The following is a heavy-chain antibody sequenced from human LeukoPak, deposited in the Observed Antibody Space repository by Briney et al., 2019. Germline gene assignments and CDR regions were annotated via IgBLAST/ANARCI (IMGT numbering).Heavy chain of an antibody. CDR1: GGSISSYY. D-gene: IGHD6-13*01. Sequence: PSETLSLTCTVSGGSISSYYWSWIRQPAGKGLEWIGRIYTSGSTNYNPSLKSRVTMSVDTSKNQFSLRLSSVTAADTAVYYCARVNSSSSKGDYYYMDVWGKGTTVTISS. CDR3: ARVNSSSSKGDYYYMDV. J-gene: IGHJ6*03. V-gene: IGHV4-4*07. CDR2: IYTSGST.